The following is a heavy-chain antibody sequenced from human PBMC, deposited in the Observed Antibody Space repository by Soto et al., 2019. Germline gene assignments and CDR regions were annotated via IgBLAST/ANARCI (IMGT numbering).Heavy chain of an antibody. V-gene: IGHV3-21*06. CDR1: GFTFTRYS. CDR3: ARESEDLTSNFNY. J-gene: IGHJ4*02. Sequence: LRLSCAASGFTFTRYSMNWVRQAPGKGLEWVSSISSTTNYIYYGDSMKGRFTISRDNAKNSLYLEMNSLRAEDTAVYYCARESEDLTSNFNYWGQGTLVTVSS. CDR2: ISSTTNYI.